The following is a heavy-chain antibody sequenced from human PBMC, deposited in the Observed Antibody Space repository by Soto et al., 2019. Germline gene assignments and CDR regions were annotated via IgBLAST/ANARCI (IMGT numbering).Heavy chain of an antibody. CDR1: RFTFTRKY. CDR2: ISAYNGNT. Sequence: GAPAKVSSKDSRFTFTRKYINWVRQAPGQGLEWMGWISAYNGNTNYAQKLQGRVTMTTDTSTSTAYMELRSLRSDDTAVYYCARDGGYLSDYWGQGTLVTVSS. J-gene: IGHJ4*02. D-gene: IGHD2-15*01. CDR3: ARDGGYLSDY. V-gene: IGHV1-18*01.